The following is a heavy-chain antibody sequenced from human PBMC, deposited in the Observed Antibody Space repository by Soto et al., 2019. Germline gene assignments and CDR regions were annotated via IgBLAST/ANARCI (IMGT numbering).Heavy chain of an antibody. J-gene: IGHJ6*02. CDR3: ATRDGYNFYYYGMDV. D-gene: IGHD5-12*01. CDR1: GFTFSSYA. Sequence: GGSLRLSCAASGFTFSSYAMSWVRQAPGKGLEWVSAISGSGGSTYYADSVKGRFTISRDNSKNTLYLQMNSLRAEDTAVYYCATRDGYNFYYYGMDVWGQGTTVTVSS. CDR2: ISGSGGST. V-gene: IGHV3-23*01.